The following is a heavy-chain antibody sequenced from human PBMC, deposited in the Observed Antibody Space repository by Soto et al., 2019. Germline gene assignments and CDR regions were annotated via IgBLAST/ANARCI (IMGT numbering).Heavy chain of an antibody. V-gene: IGHV3-64D*06. CDR1: GFTVSSFG. D-gene: IGHD6-13*01. CDR2: LSSNGIGA. Sequence: PGGSLRLSCSGSGFTVSSFGMHGVRQAPGKGLEHVSTLSSNGIGAYYADSVKGRFTFSRDTSKNTLYLQMSSLRTEDTAVYYCVKDMGQAAVGIRYPYGLDAWGLGTTVTVSS. J-gene: IGHJ6*02. CDR3: VKDMGQAAVGIRYPYGLDA.